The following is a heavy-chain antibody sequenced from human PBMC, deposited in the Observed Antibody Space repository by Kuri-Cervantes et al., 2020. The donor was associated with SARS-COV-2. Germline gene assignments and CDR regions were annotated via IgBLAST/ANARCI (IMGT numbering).Heavy chain of an antibody. J-gene: IGHJ6*02. CDR3: ARVAGSYYYYYGMDV. D-gene: IGHD2-15*01. CDR1: GGSISSYY. Sequence: SETLSLTCTVSGGSISSYYWSWIRQPPGKGLEWIGYIYYSGSTNYNPSLKSRVTTSIDTSKNQFSLKLSSVTAADTAVYYCARVAGSYYYYYGMDVWGQGTTVTVSS. V-gene: IGHV4-59*08. CDR2: IYYSGST.